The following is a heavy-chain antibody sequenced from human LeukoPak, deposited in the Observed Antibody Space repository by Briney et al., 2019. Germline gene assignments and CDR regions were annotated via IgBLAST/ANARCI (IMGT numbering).Heavy chain of an antibody. J-gene: IGHJ4*02. Sequence: GGSLRLSCAASGFTYNNYGMHRVRQAPGKGLEWVTFISYDGSDKSYADSVKGRFIISRDNSKKTLYVQMNSLTTDDTAVYYCAKDVSTGWSFDSWGQGTLVTVSS. D-gene: IGHD6-19*01. CDR1: GFTYNNYG. CDR2: ISYDGSDK. CDR3: AKDVSTGWSFDS. V-gene: IGHV3-30*02.